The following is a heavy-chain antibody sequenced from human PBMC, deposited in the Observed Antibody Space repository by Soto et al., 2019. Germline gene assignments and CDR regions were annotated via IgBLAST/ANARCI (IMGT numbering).Heavy chain of an antibody. V-gene: IGHV4-39*01. J-gene: IGHJ4*02. Sequence: QLQLQESGPGLVKPSETLSLTCTVSGGSISSSSYYWGWIRRPPGKGLEWIGSIFYSGSTYYNPSLKSRVTISVDTSKNQFSLKLSSVTAADTAVYYCARQGGSLDYWGQGTLVTVSS. CDR1: GGSISSSSYY. CDR3: ARQGGSLDY. D-gene: IGHD1-26*01. CDR2: IFYSGST.